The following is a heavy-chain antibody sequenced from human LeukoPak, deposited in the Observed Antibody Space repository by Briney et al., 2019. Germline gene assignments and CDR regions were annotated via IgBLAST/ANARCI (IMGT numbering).Heavy chain of an antibody. J-gene: IGHJ4*02. V-gene: IGHV3-23*01. CDR2: ISGNGGST. D-gene: IGHD4-17*01. CDR3: ATARTLRVTTSFDY. CDR1: GFTSSSYA. Sequence: GGSLRLSCEVSGFTSSSYAMNWGRHAPGKGLEWVSGISGNGGSTFYADSVKGRFTTSRDNSKDTLYLQVNSLRAEDTAVYYCATARTLRVTTSFDYWGQGTLVTVSS.